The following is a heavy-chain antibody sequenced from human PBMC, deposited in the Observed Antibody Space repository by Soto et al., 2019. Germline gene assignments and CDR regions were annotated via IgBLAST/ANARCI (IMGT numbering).Heavy chain of an antibody. J-gene: IGHJ6*02. V-gene: IGHV1-69*12. CDR3: ARLYCGGDGYYYYYGMDV. CDR2: IIPIFGTA. Sequence: QVQLVQSGAEVKKPGSSVKVSCKASGGTFSSYAISWVRQAPGQGLEWMGGIIPIFGTANYAQKFQGRVTSTEDESTSTAYMELISLRSEDTAVYYCARLYCGGDGYYYYYGMDVWGQGTTVTVSS. CDR1: GGTFSSYA. D-gene: IGHD2-21*02.